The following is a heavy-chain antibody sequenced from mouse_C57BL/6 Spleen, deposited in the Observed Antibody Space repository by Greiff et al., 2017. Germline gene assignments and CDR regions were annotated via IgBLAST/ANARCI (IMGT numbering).Heavy chain of an antibody. CDR1: GFTFSDYG. CDR3: ARSPGAMDY. J-gene: IGHJ4*01. Sequence: EVKLMESGGGLVKPGGSLKLSCAASGFTFSDYGMHWVRQAPEKGLEWVAYISSGSSTIYYAYTVKGRITISRDNAKNTLFLQMTSLRSEDTAMYYCARSPGAMDYWGQGTSVTVSS. CDR2: ISSGSSTI. V-gene: IGHV5-17*01.